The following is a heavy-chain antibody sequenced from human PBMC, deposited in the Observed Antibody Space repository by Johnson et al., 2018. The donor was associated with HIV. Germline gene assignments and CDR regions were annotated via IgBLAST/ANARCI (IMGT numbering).Heavy chain of an antibody. CDR1: GFTFSSYW. CDR2: IKQDGSEK. V-gene: IGHV3-7*01. CDR3: AKLRKKQWLVGEAFDI. D-gene: IGHD6-19*01. J-gene: IGHJ3*02. Sequence: VQLVESGGGLVQPGGSLRLSCAASGFTFSSYWMSWVRQAPGKGLEWVANIKQDGSEKYYVDSVKGRFTISRDNAKNSLYLQMNSLRAEDTAVYYCAKLRKKQWLVGEAFDIWGQGTMVTVSS.